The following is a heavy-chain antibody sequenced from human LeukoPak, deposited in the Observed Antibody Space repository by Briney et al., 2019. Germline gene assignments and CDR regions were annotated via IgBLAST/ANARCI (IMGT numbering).Heavy chain of an antibody. D-gene: IGHD6-6*01. V-gene: IGHV3-53*01. Sequence: GGSLRLSCAASGFTVSNNYMGWVRQAPGKGLEWVSVIYSGGSTYYADSVKGRFTIPRDTSKNTLSLQMNSLRAEDTAVYYCASLSLGHYWGQGTLVTVSS. J-gene: IGHJ4*02. CDR2: IYSGGST. CDR3: ASLSLGHY. CDR1: GFTVSNNY.